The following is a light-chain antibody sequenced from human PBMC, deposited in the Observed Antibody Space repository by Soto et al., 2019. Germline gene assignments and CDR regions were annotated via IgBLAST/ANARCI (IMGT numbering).Light chain of an antibody. CDR1: QGISDY. CDR3: HKYNSAPWT. V-gene: IGKV1-27*01. J-gene: IGKJ1*01. Sequence: DIQMTHSPSSLSASVGDRVTITCRASQGISDYLAWYQQKPGKVPMLLLYTASAVQSGVPSRFSGSGSGTDFTLTISSLQPEDGATYYCHKYNSAPWTFGQVTRVEIK. CDR2: TAS.